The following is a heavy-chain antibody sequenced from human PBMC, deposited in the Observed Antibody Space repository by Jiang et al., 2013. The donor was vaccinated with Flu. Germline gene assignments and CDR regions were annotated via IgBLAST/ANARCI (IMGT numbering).Heavy chain of an antibody. CDR2: IYYSGST. V-gene: IGHV4-59*06. Sequence: LLKPSETLSLTCTVSGGSISSYYWSWIRQHPGKGLEWIGYIYYSGSTYYNPSLKSRVTISVDTSKNQFSLKLSSVTAADTAVYYCARGGYYDSSGLPTYDYWGQGTLVTVSS. CDR1: GGSISSYY. D-gene: IGHD3-22*01. CDR3: ARGGYYDSSGLPTYDY. J-gene: IGHJ4*02.